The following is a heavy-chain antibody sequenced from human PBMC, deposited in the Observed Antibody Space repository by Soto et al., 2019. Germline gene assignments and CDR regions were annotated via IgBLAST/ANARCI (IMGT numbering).Heavy chain of an antibody. V-gene: IGHV1-69*13. CDR2: IIPIFGTA. D-gene: IGHD3-22*01. Sequence: GASVKVSCKASGGTFSSYAISWVRPAPGQGLEWMGGIIPIFGTANYAQKFQGRFTITADESTSTAYMELSSLRSEDTAVYYCASWYYYDSSGPLDFDYGGQGTLVTVAS. CDR1: GGTFSSYA. J-gene: IGHJ4*02. CDR3: ASWYYYDSSGPLDFDY.